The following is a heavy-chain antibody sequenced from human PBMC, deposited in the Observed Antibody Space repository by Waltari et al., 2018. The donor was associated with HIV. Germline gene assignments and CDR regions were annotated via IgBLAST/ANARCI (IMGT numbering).Heavy chain of an antibody. CDR1: GFPFSSHG. J-gene: IGHJ4*02. D-gene: IGHD4-17*01. CDR2: KWYDGSNK. CDR3: ARGAGTVTTHFDY. Sequence: QVQLVESGGGVVQPGRSLRLSCAASGFPFSSHGMHWVRLAPGKGLEWVAFKWYDGSNKYYADSVKGRFTISRDNSKNTLYLQMNSLRAEDTAVYYCARGAGTVTTHFDYWGQGTLVTVSS. V-gene: IGHV3-33*01.